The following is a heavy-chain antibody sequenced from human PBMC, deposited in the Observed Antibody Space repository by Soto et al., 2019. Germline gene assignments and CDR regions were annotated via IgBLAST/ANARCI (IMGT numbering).Heavy chain of an antibody. J-gene: IGHJ4*02. Sequence: GSLRLSCAASGFSFTSYAMSWVRQAPGTGLEWVSAISGRGGSTYYADSVKGRFTISRDSSKNTLYLQMNSLRAEDTAVYYCARDVGAYYDSSGYYEYWGQGTLVTVSS. D-gene: IGHD3-22*01. V-gene: IGHV3-23*01. CDR3: ARDVGAYYDSSGYYEY. CDR1: GFSFTSYA. CDR2: ISGRGGST.